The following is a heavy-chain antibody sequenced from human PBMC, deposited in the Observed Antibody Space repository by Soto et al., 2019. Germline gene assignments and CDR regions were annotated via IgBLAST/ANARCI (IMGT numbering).Heavy chain of an antibody. CDR1: GFTFSSYA. CDR2: ISYDGSDK. V-gene: IGHV3-30-3*01. D-gene: IGHD3-10*01. CDR3: ARDMAPEDNYYGMDV. Sequence: QVQLVESGGGVVQPGRSLRLSCAASGFTFSSYAMHWVRQAPGKGLEWVAVISYDGSDKYYADSVKGRFTISRDKSKNILYLQMNSLRADDTAVYYCARDMAPEDNYYGMDVWGQGTTVTVSS. J-gene: IGHJ6*02.